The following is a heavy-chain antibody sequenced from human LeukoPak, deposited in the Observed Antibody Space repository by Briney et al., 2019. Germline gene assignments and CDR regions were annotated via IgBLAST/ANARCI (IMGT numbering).Heavy chain of an antibody. Sequence: GGSLRLSCAASGFTFSSYSMNWVRQAPGKGLEWVANIKQDGSEKYYVDSVKGRFTISRDNAKNSLYLQMNSLRAEDMAVYYCARVSIAAAGKIYYYYYMDVWGKGTTVTISS. CDR3: ARVSIAAAGKIYYYYYMDV. V-gene: IGHV3-7*01. CDR1: GFTFSSYS. J-gene: IGHJ6*03. CDR2: IKQDGSEK. D-gene: IGHD6-13*01.